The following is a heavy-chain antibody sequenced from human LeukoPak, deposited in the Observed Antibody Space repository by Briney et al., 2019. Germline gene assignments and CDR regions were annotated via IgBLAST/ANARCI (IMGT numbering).Heavy chain of an antibody. J-gene: IGHJ4*02. CDR2: IYPGDSDT. Sequence: GESLKISCRGSGYSFTNYWIGWVRQVPGKGLEWMGIIYPGDSDTRYSPSFQGQVTISADKSISTAYLQWSSLKASDTAMYYCARLSITPGTYFDYWGQGTLVTVSS. CDR1: GYSFTNYW. V-gene: IGHV5-51*01. D-gene: IGHD1-14*01. CDR3: ARLSITPGTYFDY.